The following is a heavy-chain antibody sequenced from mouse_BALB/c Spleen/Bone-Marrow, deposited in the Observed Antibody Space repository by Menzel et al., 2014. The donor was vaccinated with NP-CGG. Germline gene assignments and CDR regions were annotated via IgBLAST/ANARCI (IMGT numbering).Heavy chain of an antibody. CDR2: IFPGIGTT. J-gene: IGHJ2*01. D-gene: IGHD2-1*01. V-gene: IGHV1S132*01. CDR1: GYTFTNYW. CDR3: ARGGNYGY. Sequence: MKQNGDKMVKPGASVKLSCKTSGYTFTNYWIQWVKQRPGQGLGWIGEIFPGIGTTYYNEKFKGKATLTIDTSSSTAYMQLSSLTSEDSAVYFCARGGNYGYWGQGTTLTVSS.